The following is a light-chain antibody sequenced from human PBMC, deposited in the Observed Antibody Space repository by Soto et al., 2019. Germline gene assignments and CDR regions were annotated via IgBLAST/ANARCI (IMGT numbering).Light chain of an antibody. Sequence: EVVLTQSPATLSLSPGERATLSCRASQSVSSYLAWYQQQPGQAPRLLIYDASNRATGIPARFSGSGSGTDFTLTISSLEPEDFAVYYCQQRSNWPPRSTFGQGTRPEIK. J-gene: IGKJ5*01. CDR2: DAS. CDR3: QQRSNWPPRST. CDR1: QSVSSY. V-gene: IGKV3-11*01.